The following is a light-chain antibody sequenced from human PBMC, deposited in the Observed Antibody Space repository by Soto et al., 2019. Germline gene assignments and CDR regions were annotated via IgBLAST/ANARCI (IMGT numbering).Light chain of an antibody. CDR3: MQGTDGPIT. Sequence: DVVMTQSPLSLPVTLGQPASISCRSNQSLVHSDGIAYFSWFQQRPGRSPRRLIYKVSNRDPGVPARFSGSGSGTDFALKISRVEAGDVGVDYCMQGTDGPITFGQGTRLEIK. CDR2: KVS. V-gene: IGKV2-30*02. CDR1: QSLVHSDGIAY. J-gene: IGKJ5*01.